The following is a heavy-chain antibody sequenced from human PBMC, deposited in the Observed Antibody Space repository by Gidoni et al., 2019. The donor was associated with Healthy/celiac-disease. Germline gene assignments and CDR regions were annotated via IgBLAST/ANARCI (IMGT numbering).Heavy chain of an antibody. Sequence: QVQMQESGPGLVKPSQPLSLTCPVPGGSLSSGSYYWSWIRQPAGKGLELIGRIYTSVSTNYNPSLKSRVTISVDTSKNQFSLKLSSVTAADTAVYYCAREENSSSWMGGFDYWGQGTLVTVSS. CDR2: IYTSVST. D-gene: IGHD6-13*01. V-gene: IGHV4-61*02. CDR1: GGSLSSGSYY. J-gene: IGHJ4*02. CDR3: AREENSSSWMGGFDY.